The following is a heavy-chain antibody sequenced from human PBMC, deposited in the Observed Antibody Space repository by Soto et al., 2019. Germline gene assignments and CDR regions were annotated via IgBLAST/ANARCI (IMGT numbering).Heavy chain of an antibody. V-gene: IGHV3-48*02. CDR1: GVTFSNYG. CDR3: ATDPDGELDFDY. D-gene: IGHD4-17*01. CDR2: INIGGSNI. Sequence: EVRLVESGGNLIQPGGSLTLSCAASGVTFSNYGMTWVRQAPGEGLEWVSHINIGGSNILYADSVKGRFTISRDNGKNSVYLHMNSLIDEDTAVYYCATDPDGELDFDYWGQGTLVSVSS. J-gene: IGHJ4*02.